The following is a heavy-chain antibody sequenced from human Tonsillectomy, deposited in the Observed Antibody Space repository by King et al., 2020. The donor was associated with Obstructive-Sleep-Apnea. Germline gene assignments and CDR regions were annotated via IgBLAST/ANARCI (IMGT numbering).Heavy chain of an antibody. D-gene: IGHD3-16*01. V-gene: IGHV4-38-2*02. CDR3: ARVGPSQTDY. J-gene: IGHJ4*02. CDR2: IYHSGST. Sequence: QLQESGPGLVKPSETLSLTCTVSGYSISSDYYWGWIRQPPGKGLEWIATIYHSGSTYYNPSLNSRVTISVDTSKNQFSLRLRSVTAADTAVYYCARVGPSQTDYWGQGTLVTVSS. CDR1: GYSISSDYY.